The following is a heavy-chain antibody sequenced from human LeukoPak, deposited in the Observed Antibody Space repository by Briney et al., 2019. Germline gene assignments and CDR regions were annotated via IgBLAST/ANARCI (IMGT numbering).Heavy chain of an antibody. CDR2: INTNTGNP. J-gene: IGHJ5*02. Sequence: GASVKVSCKASGYTFTSYAMNWVRQAPGQGLEWMGWINTNTGNPTYAQGFTGRFVFSLDTSVSTAYPQISSLKAEDTAVYYCAREFWYYYGSGSPFDPWGQGTLVTVSS. V-gene: IGHV7-4-1*02. CDR3: AREFWYYYGSGSPFDP. D-gene: IGHD3-10*01. CDR1: GYTFTSYA.